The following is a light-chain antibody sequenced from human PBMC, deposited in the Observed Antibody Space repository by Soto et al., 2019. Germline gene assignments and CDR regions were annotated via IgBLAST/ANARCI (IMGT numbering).Light chain of an antibody. Sequence: IGMTHSPATLSVSPRESATLSCRASQSVSSNLAWHQQKPGQAPRILMYDASTRATGISARFSGSGSGTEFTLTISSLQSEDFAVYYCQQYHNWPITFCQGTRLEIK. CDR1: QSVSSN. CDR3: QQYHNWPIT. J-gene: IGKJ5*01. CDR2: DAS. V-gene: IGKV3-15*01.